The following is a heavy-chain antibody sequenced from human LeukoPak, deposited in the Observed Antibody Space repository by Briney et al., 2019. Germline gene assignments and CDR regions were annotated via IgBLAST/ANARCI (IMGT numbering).Heavy chain of an antibody. D-gene: IGHD5-12*01. CDR2: INSDGSST. J-gene: IGHJ4*02. CDR3: ARVKAGYSGYEPVDY. V-gene: IGHV3-74*01. Sequence: GWSLRLSCAASGFTFSSYWMHWVRQAPGKGLVRVSGINSDGSSTTYADSVKGRFTISRDHAKNTLYLQMNSLRAEDTAVYYCARVKAGYSGYEPVDYWGQGTLVTVSS. CDR1: GFTFSSYW.